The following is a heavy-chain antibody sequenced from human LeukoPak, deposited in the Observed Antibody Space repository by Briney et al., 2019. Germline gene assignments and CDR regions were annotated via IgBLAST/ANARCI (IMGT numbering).Heavy chain of an antibody. D-gene: IGHD6-13*01. CDR1: NGFDSYY. V-gene: IGHV4-34*10. Sequence: SETLSLTCAVYNGFDSYYMTIVRQPPGKGLEWVGEITYRGSGNYNPSLKGRATISINVSQRQFSLSLRSVTAADTAVYYCARYGSSSWQYYFDYWGQGTLVTVSS. CDR2: ITYRGSG. CDR3: ARYGSSSWQYYFDY. J-gene: IGHJ4*02.